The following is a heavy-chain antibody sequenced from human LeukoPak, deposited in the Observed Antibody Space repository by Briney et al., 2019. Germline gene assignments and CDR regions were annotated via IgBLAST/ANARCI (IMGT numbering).Heavy chain of an antibody. D-gene: IGHD3-22*01. V-gene: IGHV5-51*01. CDR3: ARPNITSYYDSRGYDAFDV. J-gene: IGHJ3*01. CDR2: IYPGDSDT. Sequence: GESLKISCKGSGYSFTSYWIGWVRQMPGKGLEWMGIIYPGDSDTRYSPSFQGQVAISADKSVRTAYLQWSSLKASDTAMYYCARPNITSYYDSRGYDAFDVWGQGTMVTVSS. CDR1: GYSFTSYW.